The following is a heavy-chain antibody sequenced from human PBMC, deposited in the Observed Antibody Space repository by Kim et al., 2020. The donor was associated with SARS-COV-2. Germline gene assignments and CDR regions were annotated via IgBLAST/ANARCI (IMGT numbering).Heavy chain of an antibody. CDR2: ISWNSGSI. D-gene: IGHD3-3*01. Sequence: GGSLRLSCAASGFTFDDYAMHWVRQAPGKGLEWVSGISWNSGSIGYADSVKGRFTISRDNAKNSLYLQMNSLRAEDTALYYCAKGLALNYDFWSGYSDA. V-gene: IGHV3-9*01. CDR3: AKGLALNYDFWSGYSDA. CDR1: GFTFDDYA. J-gene: IGHJ3*01.